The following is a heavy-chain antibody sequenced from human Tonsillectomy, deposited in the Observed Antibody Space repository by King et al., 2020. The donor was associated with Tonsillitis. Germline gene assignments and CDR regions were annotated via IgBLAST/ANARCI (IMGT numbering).Heavy chain of an antibody. V-gene: IGHV3-48*01. J-gene: IGHJ4*01. CDR3: ARVSTLHFDY. D-gene: IGHD2-15*01. Sequence: VQLVESGGGLVQPGGSLRLSCAASGFTFSSYSMNWVRQAPGKGLEWISYISSSSSPIYYADSVKGRFTISRDNAKNSLYLQMNSLRAEDTAVYYCARVSTLHFDYWGHGTLVTVSS. CDR1: GFTFSSYS. CDR2: ISSSSSPI.